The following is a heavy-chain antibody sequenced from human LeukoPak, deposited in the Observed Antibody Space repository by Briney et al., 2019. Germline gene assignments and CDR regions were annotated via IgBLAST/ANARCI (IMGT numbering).Heavy chain of an antibody. V-gene: IGHV4-38-2*01. Sequence: SETLSLTCAVSGYSISSGYYWGWIRQPPGKGLEWIGSIYHSGSTYYNPSLKSRVTISVDTSKNQFSLKLSSVTAADTAVYYCARGGEDGYPFDYWGQGTLVTVSS. D-gene: IGHD5-24*01. CDR3: ARGGEDGYPFDY. J-gene: IGHJ4*02. CDR2: IYHSGST. CDR1: GYSISSGYY.